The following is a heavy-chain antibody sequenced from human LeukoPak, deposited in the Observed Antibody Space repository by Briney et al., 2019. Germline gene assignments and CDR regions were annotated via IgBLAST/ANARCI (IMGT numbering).Heavy chain of an antibody. D-gene: IGHD3-10*01. V-gene: IGHV4-38-2*02. CDR1: GYSISSGYY. CDR2: IYHSGST. J-gene: IGHJ4*02. CDR3: ARVLGSGSYTFDY. Sequence: SETLSLTCTVSGYSISSGYYWGWIRQPPGKGLEWIGSIYHSGSTYYNPSLKSRVTISVDTSKNQFSLKLSSVTAADTAVYYCARVLGSGSYTFDYRGQGTLVTVSS.